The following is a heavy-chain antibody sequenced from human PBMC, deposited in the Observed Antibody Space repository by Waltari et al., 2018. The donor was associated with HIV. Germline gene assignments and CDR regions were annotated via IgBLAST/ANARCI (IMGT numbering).Heavy chain of an antibody. D-gene: IGHD4-4*01. CDR2: INPSGGST. J-gene: IGHJ6*02. Sequence: QVQLVQSGAEMKKPGASVKVSCKASGYTFTSYYMHWVRQAPGQGLEWMGIINPSGGSTRYEQKCEGRVTMSRDTATSTVYMGLSSRGSEDTGVYYCARDQSSTVTTWSDYYGRDVWGQGTTVTVSS. CDR3: ARDQSSTVTTWSDYYGRDV. CDR1: GYTFTSYY. V-gene: IGHV1-46*01.